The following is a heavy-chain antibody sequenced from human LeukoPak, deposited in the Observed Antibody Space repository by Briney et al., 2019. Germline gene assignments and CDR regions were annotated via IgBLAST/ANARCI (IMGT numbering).Heavy chain of an antibody. Sequence: SVKVSCKVSGGTFSSYAISWVRQAPGQGLEWMGGIIPIFGTANYAQKFQGRVTITADKSTSTAYMEMSSLRFEDTAVYYCARVFGVVPAARFDPWGQGTLVTVSS. CDR1: GGTFSSYA. CDR2: IIPIFGTA. V-gene: IGHV1-69*06. D-gene: IGHD2-2*01. CDR3: ARVFGVVPAARFDP. J-gene: IGHJ5*02.